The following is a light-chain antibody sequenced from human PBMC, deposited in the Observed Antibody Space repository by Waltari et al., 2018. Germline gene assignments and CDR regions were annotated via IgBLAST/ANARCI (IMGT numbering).Light chain of an antibody. CDR1: QSVRSN. CDR3: QQYNLWPPYT. Sequence: EIVMTQSPATLSVSPGERATLSCRASQSVRSNLAWYQQKPGQAPRLLIYGASTRATAIPARFSGSGSGTEFTHTISSLQSEDFAVYYCQQYNLWPPYTFGQGTKLEIK. J-gene: IGKJ2*01. CDR2: GAS. V-gene: IGKV3-15*01.